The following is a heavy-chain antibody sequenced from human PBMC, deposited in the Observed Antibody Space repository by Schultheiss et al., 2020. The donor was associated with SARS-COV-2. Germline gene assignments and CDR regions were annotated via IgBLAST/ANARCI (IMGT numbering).Heavy chain of an antibody. CDR3: ARHKEQWLVRGDFDY. Sequence: SGPTLVKPTQTLTLTCTFSGFSLSTSGMCVSWIRQPPGKGLEWIGSIYYSGSTYYNPSLKSRATISVDTSKNQFSLKLSSVTAADTAVYYCARHKEQWLVRGDFDYWGQGTLVTVSS. D-gene: IGHD6-19*01. CDR2: IYYSGST. V-gene: IGHV4-39*01. CDR1: GFSLSTSGMC. J-gene: IGHJ4*02.